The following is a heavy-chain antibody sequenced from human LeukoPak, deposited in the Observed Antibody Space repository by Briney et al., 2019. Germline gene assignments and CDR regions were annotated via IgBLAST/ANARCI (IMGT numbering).Heavy chain of an antibody. D-gene: IGHD6-6*01. CDR2: IYYSGST. Sequence: TTSETLSLTCTVSGGSISSYYWSWIRQPPGKGLEWIGYIYYSGSTNYNPSLKSRVTISVDTSKNQFSLKLSSVTAADTAVYYCARRRSGTSSEFDPWGQGTLVTVSS. J-gene: IGHJ5*02. CDR1: GGSISSYY. CDR3: ARRRSGTSSEFDP. V-gene: IGHV4-59*08.